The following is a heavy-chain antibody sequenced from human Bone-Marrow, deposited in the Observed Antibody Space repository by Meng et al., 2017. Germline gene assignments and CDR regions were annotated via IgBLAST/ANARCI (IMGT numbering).Heavy chain of an antibody. J-gene: IGHJ4*02. Sequence: GESLKISCAVSGFTFSNYYMHWVRQAPGKGLVWVSRISLDRSVTTYADSVKGRFTISRDKAKNTVYLQMNSLRVEDTAVYYCTGTTMTKDSDYWGQGTLVTVSS. D-gene: IGHD4-17*01. V-gene: IGHV3-74*01. CDR1: GFTFSNYY. CDR2: ISLDRSVT. CDR3: TGTTMTKDSDY.